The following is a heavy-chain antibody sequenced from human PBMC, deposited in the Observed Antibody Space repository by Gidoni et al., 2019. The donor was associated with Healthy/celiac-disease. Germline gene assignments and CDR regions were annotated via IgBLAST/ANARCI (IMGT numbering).Heavy chain of an antibody. V-gene: IGHV3-21*01. CDR2: ISSSSSYR. CDR1: GFTFCCYR. J-gene: IGHJ3*02. CDR3: ARPTSTNEYDFWSGYYQDAFDI. Sequence: DVQLVASGGGLVTPRGSLSLSCASSGFTFCCYRINCVRQAPGKGLEWVSSISSSSSYRYYADSVKGRFTISRDNAKNSLYLQMNSRRAEDTAVYYCARPTSTNEYDFWSGYYQDAFDIWGQGTMVTVSA. D-gene: IGHD3-3*01.